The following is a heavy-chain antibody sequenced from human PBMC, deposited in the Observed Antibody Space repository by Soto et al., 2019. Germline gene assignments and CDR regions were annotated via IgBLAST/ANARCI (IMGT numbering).Heavy chain of an antibody. CDR3: ARGGGRHWAGGSYMDV. V-gene: IGHV4-34*01. CDR1: GGSFSGYY. J-gene: IGHJ6*03. Sequence: QVQLQQWGAGLLKPSETLSLTCAVYGGSFSGYYWSWIRQPPGKGLEWIGEINHSGSTNYNPSLKSRVTLSVDTSKNQFSLKLSSVTAADTAVYYCARGGGRHWAGGSYMDVWGKGTTVTVSS. D-gene: IGHD3-16*01. CDR2: INHSGST.